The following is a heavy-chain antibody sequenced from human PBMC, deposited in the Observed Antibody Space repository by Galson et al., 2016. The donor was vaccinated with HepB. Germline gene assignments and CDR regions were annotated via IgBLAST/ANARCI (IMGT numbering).Heavy chain of an antibody. J-gene: IGHJ6*02. D-gene: IGHD6-19*01. CDR1: GDSVSSNSAA. CDR3: ARDPSFGQQWLPEGPYYYYYGMDV. V-gene: IGHV6-1*01. Sequence: AISGDSVSSNSAAWNWIRQSPSRGLEWLGRTYYRSKWYNDYAVSVKSRITINPDTSKNQFSLQLNSVTPEDTAVYYCARDPSFGQQWLPEGPYYYYYGMDVWGQGTTVTVSS. CDR2: TYYRSKWYN.